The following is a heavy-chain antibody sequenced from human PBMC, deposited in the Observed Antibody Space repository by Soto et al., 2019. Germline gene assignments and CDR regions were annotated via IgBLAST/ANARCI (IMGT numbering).Heavy chain of an antibody. CDR3: ARTTSYYDYVWGSYRSSNWFDP. D-gene: IGHD3-16*02. V-gene: IGHV4-59*08. CDR1: GGSISSYY. Sequence: KYSETLYITCTVSGGSISSYYWSWIRQPPGKGLEWIGYIYYSGSTNYNPSLKSRVTISVDTSKNQFSLKLSSVTAADTAVYYCARTTSYYDYVWGSYRSSNWFDPWGQGTLVTVSS. CDR2: IYYSGST. J-gene: IGHJ5*02.